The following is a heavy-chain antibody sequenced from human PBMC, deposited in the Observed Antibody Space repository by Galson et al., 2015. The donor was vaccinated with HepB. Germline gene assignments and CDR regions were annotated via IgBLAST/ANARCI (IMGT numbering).Heavy chain of an antibody. CDR3: ARVGVQLWPRGALDV. CDR2: INSDDGDT. V-gene: IGHV1-3*01. Sequence: SVKVSCKASGFTFIRYSIHWVRQAPGQTLEWMGRINSDDGDTKYSQKWQGRVTITRDTSVDTTYLEMKSLIPDDTAVYYCARVGVQLWPRGALDVWGQGTKVTVSS. D-gene: IGHD1-1*01. J-gene: IGHJ3*01. CDR1: GFTFIRYS.